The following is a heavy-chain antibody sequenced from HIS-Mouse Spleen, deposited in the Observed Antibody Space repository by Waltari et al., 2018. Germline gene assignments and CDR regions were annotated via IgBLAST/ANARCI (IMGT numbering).Heavy chain of an antibody. J-gene: IGHJ3*02. CDR1: GYSISSGYY. CDR3: ARVAVDTAMVDAFDI. Sequence: QVQLQESGPGLVKPSETLSLTCTVPGYSISSGYYWGWNRPPPGKGLEWIGSIYHSGSTYYNPSLKSRVTISVDTSKNQFSLKLSSVTAADTAVYYCARVAVDTAMVDAFDIWGQGTMVTVSS. D-gene: IGHD5-18*01. V-gene: IGHV4-38-2*02. CDR2: IYHSGST.